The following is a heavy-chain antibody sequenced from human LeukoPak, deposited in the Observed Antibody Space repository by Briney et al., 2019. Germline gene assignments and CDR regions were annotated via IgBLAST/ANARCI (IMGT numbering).Heavy chain of an antibody. CDR1: GGSISSSSYY. Sequence: SETLSLTCTVSGGSISSSSYYWSWIRQPAGKGLEWIGRIYTSGSTNYNPSLKSRVTMSVDTSKNQFSLKLSSVTAADTAVYYCARGIPQYYYYMDVWGKGTRSPSP. CDR2: IYTSGST. V-gene: IGHV4-61*02. J-gene: IGHJ6*03. CDR3: ARGIPQYYYYMDV.